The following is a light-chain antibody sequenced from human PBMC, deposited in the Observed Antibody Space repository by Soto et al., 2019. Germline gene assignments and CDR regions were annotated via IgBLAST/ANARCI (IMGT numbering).Light chain of an antibody. CDR2: GAS. CDR1: QSIXNNY. V-gene: IGKV3-20*01. CDR3: QQHGTTTIT. Sequence: IGLTHSAGTLSLSPGERATLACRASQSIXNNYLAGDQQNPGQAPRLLXDGASNRAMGSPDRLSGSGSGTDFTPPISRLEPEDFAVYYCQQHGTTTITFGQGTRLEIK. J-gene: IGKJ5*01.